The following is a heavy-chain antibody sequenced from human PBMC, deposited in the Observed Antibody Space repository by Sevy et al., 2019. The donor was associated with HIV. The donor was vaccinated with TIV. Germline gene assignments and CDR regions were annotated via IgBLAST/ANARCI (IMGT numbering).Heavy chain of an antibody. Sequence: GGCLRLSCVASGFTFSKYSMSWVRQTPGKGLEWVATFSFGCGKINYADSVKGRFTISRDDSRNTFYLQMNSLRAEDTAIYYCAREGCTKPHDYWGQGTLVTVSS. V-gene: IGHV3-23*01. D-gene: IGHD2-8*01. CDR3: AREGCTKPHDY. CDR1: GFTFSKYS. CDR2: FSFGCGKI. J-gene: IGHJ4*02.